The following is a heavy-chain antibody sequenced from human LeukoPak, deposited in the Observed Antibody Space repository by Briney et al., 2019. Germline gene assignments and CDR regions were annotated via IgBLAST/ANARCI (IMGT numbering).Heavy chain of an antibody. J-gene: IGHJ5*02. CDR2: ISAYNGNT. V-gene: IGHV1-18*01. CDR1: GYTFTSYG. CDR3: ARDYLPDIVVVPAAMGGPPTGYNWFDP. Sequence: ASVKVSCKASGYTFTSYGISWVRQAPGQGLEWMGWISAYNGNTNYAQKLQGRVTMTTDTSTSTAYMELRSLRSDDTAVYYCARDYLPDIVVVPAAMGGPPTGYNWFDPWGQGTLVTVSS. D-gene: IGHD2-2*01.